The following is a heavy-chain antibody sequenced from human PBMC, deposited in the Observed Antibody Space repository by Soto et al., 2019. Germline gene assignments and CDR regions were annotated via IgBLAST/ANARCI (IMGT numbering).Heavy chain of an antibody. V-gene: IGHV1-8*01. CDR1: GYTFTSYD. Sequence: ASVKVSCTASGYTFTSYDINWVRQATGQGLEWMGWINGNNGNTRYAQKLQGRVTMTRDTSMSTAYMELRSLRSDDTAVYYCARDLGGQIVDYWGQGTLVTVSS. CDR3: ARDLGGQIVDY. CDR2: INGNNGNT. J-gene: IGHJ4*02. D-gene: IGHD1-26*01.